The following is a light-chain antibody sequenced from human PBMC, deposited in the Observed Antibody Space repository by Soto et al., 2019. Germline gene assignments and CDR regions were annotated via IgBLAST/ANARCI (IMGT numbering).Light chain of an antibody. CDR3: QQYNNWPPGT. CDR1: QSVSSN. CDR2: GAS. J-gene: IGKJ1*01. Sequence: EIVLTQSPGTLSLSPGERSTLSCSSSQSVSSNLAWYQQKPGQAPRLLIYGASTRATGIPARFSGSGSGTEFTLTISSLQSEDFAVYYCQQYNNWPPGTFGQGTKVDIK. V-gene: IGKV3-15*01.